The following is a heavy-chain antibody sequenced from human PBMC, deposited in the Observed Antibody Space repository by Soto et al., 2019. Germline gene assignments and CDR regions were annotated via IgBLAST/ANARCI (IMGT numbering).Heavy chain of an antibody. V-gene: IGHV1-2*02. D-gene: IGHD6-19*01. CDR3: ARGVGAQQWLVGVWFDP. Sequence: QVQLVQSGAEVKKPGASVKVSCKASGYTVTGYYMHCVRQAPGQGLEWMGWITPNSGGTNYAQKFQGRVTMTRDASTSTAYMELSRVRSADTAVYYCARGVGAQQWLVGVWFDPWGQGTLVTVSS. CDR1: GYTVTGYY. CDR2: ITPNSGGT. J-gene: IGHJ5*02.